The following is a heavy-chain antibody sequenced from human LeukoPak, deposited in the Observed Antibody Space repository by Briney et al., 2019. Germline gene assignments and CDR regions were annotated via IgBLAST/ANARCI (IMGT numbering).Heavy chain of an antibody. CDR3: AKDIRRGYNFGYDQFAY. Sequence: GGSLRLSCAASGFTFSDYNMRWIRQAPGKGLEWVSSISRSGSTKYYADSVKGRFTISRDNSKNTVSLQMNSLRAEDTALYYCAKDIRRGYNFGYDQFAYWGQGILVTVSS. D-gene: IGHD5-18*01. V-gene: IGHV3-11*04. J-gene: IGHJ4*02. CDR2: ISRSGSTK. CDR1: GFTFSDYN.